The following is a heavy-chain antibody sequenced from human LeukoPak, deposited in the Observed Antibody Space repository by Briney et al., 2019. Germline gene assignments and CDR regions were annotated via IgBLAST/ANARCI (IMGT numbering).Heavy chain of an antibody. D-gene: IGHD3-22*01. CDR1: GFTFSSYA. Sequence: GGSLRLSCAASGFTFSSYAMSWVRQAPGKGLEWVSAISGSGGSTYYADSVKGRFTISRDNSKNTLYLQMNSLRAEDTAVYYCAKVPVPYYYDSSGYYYPAWGQGTLVTVSS. J-gene: IGHJ4*02. CDR3: AKVPVPYYYDSSGYYYPA. V-gene: IGHV3-23*01. CDR2: ISGSGGST.